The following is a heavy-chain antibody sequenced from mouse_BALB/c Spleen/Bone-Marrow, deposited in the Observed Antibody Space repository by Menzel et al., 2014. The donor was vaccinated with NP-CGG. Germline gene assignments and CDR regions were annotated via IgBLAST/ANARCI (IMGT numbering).Heavy chain of an antibody. D-gene: IGHD1-2*01. J-gene: IGHJ4*01. V-gene: IGHV1-54*01. CDR1: GYAFTNYL. Sequence: VKLMESGAELVRPGTSVKVSCKASGYAFTNYLIEWVKQRPGQGLEWIGGINPGSGGTNYNEKFKGKVTLTADKSSSTAYMQLSSLTSDDSAVYFCARGGDYGFMDYWGQGTSVTVSS. CDR3: ARGGDYGFMDY. CDR2: INPGSGGT.